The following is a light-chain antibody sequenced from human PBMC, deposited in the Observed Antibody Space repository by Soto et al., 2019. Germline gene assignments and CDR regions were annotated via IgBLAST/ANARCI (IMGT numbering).Light chain of an antibody. Sequence: QSALTQPASVSGSPGQSITISCTGTSSDVGSYNLVSWYQQHPGKAPKLMIYEGSKRPSGVSNRFSGSKSGNTASLTISGLPAEDAADYYCCSFAGSSPWVFGGGTKVTVL. J-gene: IGLJ3*02. CDR3: CSFAGSSPWV. CDR2: EGS. V-gene: IGLV2-23*01. CDR1: SSDVGSYNL.